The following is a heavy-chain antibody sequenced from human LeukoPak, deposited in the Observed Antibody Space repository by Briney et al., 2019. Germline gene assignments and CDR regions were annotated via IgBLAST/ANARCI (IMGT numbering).Heavy chain of an antibody. J-gene: IGHJ4*02. CDR3: ARDEYDFWSGYYTFGGY. CDR2: ISAYNGNT. CDR1: GYTFTSYG. V-gene: IGHV1-18*01. Sequence: ASVKVSCKASGYTFTSYGISWVRQAPGQGLEWMGWISAYNGNTNYAQKLQGRVAMTTDTSTSTAYMELRSLRSDDTAVYYCARDEYDFWSGYYTFGGYWGQGTLVTVSS. D-gene: IGHD3-3*01.